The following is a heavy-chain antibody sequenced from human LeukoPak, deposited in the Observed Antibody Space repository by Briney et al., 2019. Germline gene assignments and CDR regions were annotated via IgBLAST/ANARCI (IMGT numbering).Heavy chain of an antibody. V-gene: IGHV4-39*02. CDR1: GGSISSHH. Sequence: SETLSLTCTVSGGSISSHHWGWIRQPPGKGLEWIGTIFYTGNTYYSPSLKTRVTMCVATSKNHFSLNLSSVTAADTAFYYCARRAAAAGTIPEYYFDYWGQGTLVTVSS. D-gene: IGHD6-13*01. J-gene: IGHJ4*02. CDR2: IFYTGNT. CDR3: ARRAAAAGTIPEYYFDY.